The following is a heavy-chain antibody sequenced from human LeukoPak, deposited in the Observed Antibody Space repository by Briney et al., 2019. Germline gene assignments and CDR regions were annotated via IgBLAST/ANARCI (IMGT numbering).Heavy chain of an antibody. J-gene: IGHJ4*02. Sequence: SETLSLTCSVSGGSISSYYWSWIRQPPGKGLEWIGYIYYSGSTNYNPSLKSRVTISVDTSKNRFSLKLSSVTAADTAVYYCARGPEDYFDYWGQGTLVTVPS. V-gene: IGHV4-59*01. CDR3: ARGPEDYFDY. CDR2: IYYSGST. CDR1: GGSISSYY.